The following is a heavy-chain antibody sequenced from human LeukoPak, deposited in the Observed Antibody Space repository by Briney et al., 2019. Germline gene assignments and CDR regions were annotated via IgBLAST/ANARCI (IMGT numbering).Heavy chain of an antibody. J-gene: IGHJ6*03. CDR1: GGTFSSYA. D-gene: IGHD3-16*01. V-gene: IGHV1-69*05. CDR3: ARHRPGGSPWPPDYYYYMDV. CDR2: IIPIFGTA. Sequence: GASVKVSCKASGGTFSSYAISWVRQAPGQGLEWMGRIIPIFGTANYAQKFQGRVTITKDESTSTDYMELSSLRSEDTAVYYCARHRPGGSPWPPDYYYYMDVWGKGTTVTVSS.